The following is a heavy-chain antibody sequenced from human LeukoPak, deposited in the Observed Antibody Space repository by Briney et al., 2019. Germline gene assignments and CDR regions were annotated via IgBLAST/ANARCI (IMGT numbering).Heavy chain of an antibody. J-gene: IGHJ4*02. CDR1: GGSISSYS. CDR3: ARAEVYASFDY. CDR2: IYYSGST. V-gene: IGHV4-59*01. Sequence: SETLSLTCTVSGGSISSYSWSWIRQPPGEGLEWIGSIYYSGSTNYNPSLKSRVTISVDTSKNQFSLRLSSVTAADTAVYYCARAEVYASFDYWGQGTLVTVSS. D-gene: IGHD2-8*01.